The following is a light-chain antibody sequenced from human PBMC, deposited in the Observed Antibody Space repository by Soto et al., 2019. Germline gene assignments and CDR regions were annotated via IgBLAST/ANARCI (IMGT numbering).Light chain of an antibody. CDR2: LNNDGSH. V-gene: IGLV4-69*01. CDR3: QTWDTGIRV. CDR1: SGHSRYA. Sequence: QSVLTQSPSASASLGASVKLTCTLSSGHSRYAIAWHQQQPEKGPRYLMKLNNDGSHTKGDGIPDRFSGSSSGAERYLTISSLQSEDEADYYCQTWDTGIRVFGGGTQLTVL. J-gene: IGLJ3*02.